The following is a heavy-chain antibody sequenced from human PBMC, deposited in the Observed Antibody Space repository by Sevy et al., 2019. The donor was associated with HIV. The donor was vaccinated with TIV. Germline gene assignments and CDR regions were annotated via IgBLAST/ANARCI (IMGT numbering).Heavy chain of an antibody. CDR1: GFTFSNYA. CDR2: ISVSGYFT. Sequence: GGSLRLSCADSGFTFSNYAMAWVRQAPGKGLEWVSAISVSGYFTYYADSVRGRFTGSRDKSKNTLFLQMNSLRAEDTAVYYSAIKITLIRGDQRPFDYWGQGTLVTVSS. CDR3: AIKITLIRGDQRPFDY. J-gene: IGHJ4*02. V-gene: IGHV3-23*01. D-gene: IGHD3-10*01.